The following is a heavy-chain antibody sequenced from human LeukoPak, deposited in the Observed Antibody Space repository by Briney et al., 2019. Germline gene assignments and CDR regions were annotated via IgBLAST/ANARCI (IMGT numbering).Heavy chain of an antibody. D-gene: IGHD1-26*01. CDR3: VFPPGGATTSMVY. V-gene: IGHV3-23*01. J-gene: IGHJ4*02. CDR2: ISGSGGST. Sequence: GGSLRLSCAASGFTFSSYAMSWVRQAPGKGLEWVSAISGSGGSTYYADSVKGRFTISRDNSKNTLYLQMNSLRAEDTASYYCVFPPGGATTSMVYWGQGTLVTVPS. CDR1: GFTFSSYA.